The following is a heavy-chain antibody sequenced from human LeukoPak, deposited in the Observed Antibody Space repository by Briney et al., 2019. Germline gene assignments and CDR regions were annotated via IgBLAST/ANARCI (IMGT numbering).Heavy chain of an antibody. Sequence: GGSLRLSCAASGFTFSGYAIHWVRQSSGKGLEWVGQIDKKDNGYATATAYAASVKGRFTISRDDSINTAYLQMKSLKTEDTALYYCTRDSGTYNWFDPWGQGTLVTVSS. CDR3: TRDSGTYNWFDP. D-gene: IGHD1-26*01. CDR1: GFTFSGYA. CDR2: IDKKDNGYATAT. V-gene: IGHV3-73*01. J-gene: IGHJ5*02.